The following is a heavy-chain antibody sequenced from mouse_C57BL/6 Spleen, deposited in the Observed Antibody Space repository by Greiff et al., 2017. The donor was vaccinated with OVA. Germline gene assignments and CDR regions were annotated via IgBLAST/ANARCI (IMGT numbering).Heavy chain of an antibody. Sequence: EVQRVESGGGLVKPGGSLKLSCAASGFTFSSYAMSWVRQTPEKRLEWVATISDGGSYTYYPDNVKGRFTISRDNAKNNLYLQMSHLKSEDTAMYYCARDLRYDGYFDYWGQGTTLTVSS. CDR2: ISDGGSYT. J-gene: IGHJ2*01. V-gene: IGHV5-4*01. D-gene: IGHD2-3*01. CDR1: GFTFSSYA. CDR3: ARDLRYDGYFDY.